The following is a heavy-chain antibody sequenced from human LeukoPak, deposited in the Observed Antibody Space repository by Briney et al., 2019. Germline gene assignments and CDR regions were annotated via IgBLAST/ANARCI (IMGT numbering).Heavy chain of an antibody. D-gene: IGHD6-19*01. CDR3: AKDGAAGFIAVACCTFDY. Sequence: GGSLRLSCAASGFTFSTYWMTWVRQAPGKGLEWVANINQGGTEKSYVDSVKGRFTISRDNAKNSLYLQMNSLRAEDTAVYYCAKDGAAGFIAVACCTFDYWGQGTLVTVSS. J-gene: IGHJ4*02. CDR1: GFTFSTYW. V-gene: IGHV3-7*05. CDR2: INQGGTEK.